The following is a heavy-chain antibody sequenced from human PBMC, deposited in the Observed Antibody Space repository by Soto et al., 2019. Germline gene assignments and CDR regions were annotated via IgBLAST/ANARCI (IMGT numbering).Heavy chain of an antibody. CDR2: IYSGGST. CDR3: ASRVYCSGGSCRSDAFDI. CDR1: GFTVSSNY. D-gene: IGHD2-15*01. J-gene: IGHJ3*02. V-gene: IGHV3-66*01. Sequence: EVQLVESGGGLVQPRGSLRLSCAASGFTVSSNYMSWVRQAPGKGLEWVSVIYSGGSTYYADSVKGRFTISRDNSKNTLYLQMNSLRAEDTAVYYCASRVYCSGGSCRSDAFDIWGQGTMVTVSS.